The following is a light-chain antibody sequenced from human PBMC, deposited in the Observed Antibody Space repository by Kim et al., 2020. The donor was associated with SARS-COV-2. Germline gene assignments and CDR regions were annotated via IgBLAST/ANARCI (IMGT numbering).Light chain of an antibody. V-gene: IGKV1-39*01. J-gene: IGKJ3*01. Sequence: ASVRDRVTITCRTSQSISKHLNLYHQKPGRAPKLLIYAASTLQGGVPSRFSGSGSETDFTLTISSLQPEDFATYFCQQTYITPFTFGPGTKVDIK. CDR2: AAS. CDR3: QQTYITPFT. CDR1: QSISKH.